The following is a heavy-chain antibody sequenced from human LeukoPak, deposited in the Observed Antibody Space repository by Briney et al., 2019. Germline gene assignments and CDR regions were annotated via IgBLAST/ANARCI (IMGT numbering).Heavy chain of an antibody. CDR2: IIPIFGTA. Sequence: SVKVSCKASGGTFSSYAISWVRQAPGQGLEWMGGIIPIFGTANYAQKFQGRVTITTDESTSTAYMELSSLRSEDTAVYYCAREVVNYYDSSAHHRGYFDYWGQGTLVTVSS. D-gene: IGHD3-22*01. J-gene: IGHJ4*02. CDR1: GGTFSSYA. CDR3: AREVVNYYDSSAHHRGYFDY. V-gene: IGHV1-69*05.